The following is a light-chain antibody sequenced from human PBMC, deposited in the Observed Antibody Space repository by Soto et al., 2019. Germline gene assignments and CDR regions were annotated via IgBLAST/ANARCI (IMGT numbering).Light chain of an antibody. CDR1: QSVSSN. CDR2: GAS. V-gene: IGKV3-15*01. J-gene: IGKJ1*01. CDR3: QQYNNWPRT. Sequence: VVTQSPATLSVSSGERAALSCRASQSVSSNLAWYQQKPGQAPRLLIYGASTGATAVPARFTASGSGTEFTLTISSLQSEDFAVYYCQQYNNWPRTFGQGTKVDSK.